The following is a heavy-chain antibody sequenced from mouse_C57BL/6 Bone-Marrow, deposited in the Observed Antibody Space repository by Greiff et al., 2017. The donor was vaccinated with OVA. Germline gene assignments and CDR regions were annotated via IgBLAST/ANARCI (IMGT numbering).Heavy chain of an antibody. CDR3: ARSYGSSFAWFAY. J-gene: IGHJ3*01. V-gene: IGHV1-20*01. CDR2: INPYNGDT. D-gene: IGHD1-1*01. Sequence: EVQLVESGPELVKPGDSVKISCKASGYSFTGYFMNWVMQSHGKSLEWIGRINPYNGDTFYNQKFKGKATLTVDKSSSTAHMELRSLTSEDSAVYYCARSYGSSFAWFAYWGQGTLVTVSA. CDR1: GYSFTGYF.